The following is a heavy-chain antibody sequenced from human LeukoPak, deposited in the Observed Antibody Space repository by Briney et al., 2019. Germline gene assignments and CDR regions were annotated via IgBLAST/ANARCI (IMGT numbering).Heavy chain of an antibody. CDR3: ARGLAAAGKRRFDP. D-gene: IGHD6-13*01. CDR2: INHSGST. Sequence: SETLSLTCTVSGGSISSSSYYWGWIRQPPGKGLEWIGEINHSGSTNYNPSLKSRVTISVDTSKNQFSLKLSSVTAADTAVYYCARGLAAAGKRRFDPWGQGTLVTVSS. V-gene: IGHV4-39*07. CDR1: GGSISSSSYY. J-gene: IGHJ5*02.